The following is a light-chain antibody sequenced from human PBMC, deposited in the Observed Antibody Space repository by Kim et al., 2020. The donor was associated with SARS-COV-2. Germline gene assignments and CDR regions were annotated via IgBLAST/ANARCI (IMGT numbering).Light chain of an antibody. CDR2: WAS. J-gene: IGKJ2*01. CDR3: QQYYSTPPT. CDR1: QSVVYSSNNKNY. V-gene: IGKV4-1*01. Sequence: RATINCKSSQSVVYSSNNKNYSAWYQQKPGQPPKLLIYWASTRESGVPDRFSGSGSGTDFTLTISSLQAEDVAVYYCQQYYSTPPTFGQGTKLEI.